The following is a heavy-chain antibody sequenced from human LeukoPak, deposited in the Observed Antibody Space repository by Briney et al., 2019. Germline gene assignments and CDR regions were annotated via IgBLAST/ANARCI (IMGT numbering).Heavy chain of an antibody. CDR3: ARVVAAASFTDAFDI. CDR1: DTSISNNW. D-gene: IGHD6-13*01. CDR2: IFHRGIP. Sequence: SGTLSLTCDVSDTSISNNWWSWVRQSPGKGLEGIGEIFHRGIPNYNPSLKSRVIISGDTSKNQISLKLSSVTAADTAVYYCARVVAAASFTDAFDIWGQGTMVTVSS. J-gene: IGHJ3*02. V-gene: IGHV4-4*02.